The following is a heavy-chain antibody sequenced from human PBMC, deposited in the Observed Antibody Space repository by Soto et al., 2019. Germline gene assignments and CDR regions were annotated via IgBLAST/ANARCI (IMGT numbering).Heavy chain of an antibody. CDR1: GFTFSSYS. CDR2: IRSSSSYI. J-gene: IGHJ4*02. V-gene: IGHV3-21*01. D-gene: IGHD3-10*01. CDR3: ARDPATMVRGVNAY. Sequence: GGSLRLSCAASGFTFSSYSMNRVRQAPGKGLEWVSSIRSSSSYIYYPDSVKGRFTISRDNAKNSLYLQMNNLSAEDTAVYYCARDPATMVRGVNAYWGKGTLVTVSS.